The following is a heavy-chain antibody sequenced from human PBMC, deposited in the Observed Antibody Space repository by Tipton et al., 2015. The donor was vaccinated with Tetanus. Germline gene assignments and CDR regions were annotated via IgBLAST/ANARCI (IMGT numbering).Heavy chain of an antibody. CDR3: ARRSHIGAPV. CDR2: IYYGGST. D-gene: IGHD2-21*01. V-gene: IGHV4-39*01. CDR1: GGSFSSSNDY. Sequence: TLSLTCTLSGGSFSSSNDYWAWIRQPPGKGLEWVGSIYYGGSTYFNPSLRSRGTISIDTSRNQFSLQLSSVTAADTALYFCARRSHIGAPVWGQGTLVTVAS. J-gene: IGHJ3*01.